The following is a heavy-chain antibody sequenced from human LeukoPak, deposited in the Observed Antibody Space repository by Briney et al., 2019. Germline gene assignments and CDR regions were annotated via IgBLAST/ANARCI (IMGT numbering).Heavy chain of an antibody. D-gene: IGHD2-15*01. V-gene: IGHV4-39*01. CDR1: GGSISSSSGSISGSSSY. J-gene: IGHJ4*02. CDR3: ARRPYRSGGSCYFVVTGFDY. Sequence: SETLSLTCIVSGGSISSSSGSISGSSSYWGWIRQPPGKSLEWIASIEDSGRTYYNPSLKSRVAILVDTSKNQLSLDLSSVTAADTAVYYCARRPYRSGGSCYFVVTGFDYWGQGTLVTVSS. CDR2: IEDSGRT.